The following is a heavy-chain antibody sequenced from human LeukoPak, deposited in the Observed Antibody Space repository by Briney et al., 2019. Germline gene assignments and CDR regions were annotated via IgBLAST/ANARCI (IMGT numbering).Heavy chain of an antibody. CDR2: ISYSGST. Sequence: SETLSLTCTVSGGSISSYYWSWIRQPPGKGLEWIGYISYSGSTNYNPSLNSRVTISVDTSKNQFSLKLSSVTAADTAVYYCARDGPGSTWYFDYWGQGTLVTVSS. CDR1: GGSISSYY. CDR3: ARDGPGSTWYFDY. D-gene: IGHD6-13*01. V-gene: IGHV4-59*01. J-gene: IGHJ4*02.